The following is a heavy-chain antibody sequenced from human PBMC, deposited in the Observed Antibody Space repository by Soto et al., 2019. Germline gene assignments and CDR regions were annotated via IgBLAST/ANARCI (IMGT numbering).Heavy chain of an antibody. D-gene: IGHD3-10*01. CDR1: GYTITSYY. V-gene: IGHV1-46*01. CDR3: ASPRPGASTDDAFDI. Sequence: GASVEVSCKASGYTITSYYMHWVRQAPGQGLEWMGIINPSGGSTSYAQKFQGRVTMTRDTSTSTVYMELSSLRSEDTAVYYCASPRPGASTDDAFDIWGQGTMVTVSS. J-gene: IGHJ3*02. CDR2: INPSGGST.